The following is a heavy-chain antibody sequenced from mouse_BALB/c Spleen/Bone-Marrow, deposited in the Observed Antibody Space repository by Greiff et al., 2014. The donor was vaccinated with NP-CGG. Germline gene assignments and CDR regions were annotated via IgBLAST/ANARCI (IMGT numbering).Heavy chain of an antibody. Sequence: VKLQESGPDLVKPGASVRISCKASGYIFTSYYIHWVKQRPGQGLEWIGWIYPGNVNSNYNEKFKGKATLTADKSSSTAYMQLSSLTSEDSAVYFCARGDYDGAWFTYWGQGTLVAVSA. V-gene: IGHV1S56*01. CDR1: GYIFTSYY. D-gene: IGHD2-4*01. CDR2: IYPGNVNS. J-gene: IGHJ3*01. CDR3: ARGDYDGAWFTY.